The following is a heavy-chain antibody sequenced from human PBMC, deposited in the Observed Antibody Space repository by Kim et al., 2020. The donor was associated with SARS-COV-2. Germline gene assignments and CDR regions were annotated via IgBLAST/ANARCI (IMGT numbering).Heavy chain of an antibody. J-gene: IGHJ5*02. V-gene: IGHV4-61*01. CDR1: GGSVSSGSYY. CDR3: ARAKGGSGWYPHWFDP. CDR2: IYYSGST. Sequence: SETLSLTCTVSGGSVSSGSYYWSWIRQPPGKGLEWIGYIYYSGSTNYNPSLKSRVTISVDTSKNQFSLKLSSVTAADTAVYYCARAKGGSGWYPHWFDP. D-gene: IGHD6-19*01.